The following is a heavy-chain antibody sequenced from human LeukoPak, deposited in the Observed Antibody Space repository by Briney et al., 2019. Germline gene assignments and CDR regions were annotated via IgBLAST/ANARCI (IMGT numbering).Heavy chain of an antibody. CDR1: GYTFTGYH. Sequence: ASVKVSCKASGYTFTGYHIHWMRQAPGQGLEWMGWINPNSGGTNYAQKFQGRVTMTRDTSISTAYMELSGLRSDDTAVYYCARDLTGIAAAGTGGRVSEYFQHWGQGTLVTVSS. CDR3: ARDLTGIAAAGTGGRVSEYFQH. V-gene: IGHV1-2*02. D-gene: IGHD6-13*01. J-gene: IGHJ1*01. CDR2: INPNSGGT.